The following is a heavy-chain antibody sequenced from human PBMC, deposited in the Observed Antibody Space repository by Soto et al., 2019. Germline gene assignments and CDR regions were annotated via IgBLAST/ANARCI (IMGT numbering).Heavy chain of an antibody. V-gene: IGHV3-30*18. CDR2: ISYDGSNK. J-gene: IGHJ4*02. D-gene: IGHD3-3*01. Sequence: GGSLRLSCAASGFTFISYGMHWVRQAPGKGLEWVAVISYDGSNKYYADSVKGRFTISRDNSKNTLYLQMNSLRAEDTAVYYCAKGDWYYDFWSGLVPFDYWGQGTLVTVSS. CDR1: GFTFISYG. CDR3: AKGDWYYDFWSGLVPFDY.